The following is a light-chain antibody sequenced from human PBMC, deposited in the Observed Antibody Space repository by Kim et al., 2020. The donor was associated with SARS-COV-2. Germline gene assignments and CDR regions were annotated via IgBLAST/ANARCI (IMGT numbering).Light chain of an antibody. CDR3: EQDGRSQET. CDR2: GAY. V-gene: IGKV3-20*01. CDR1: QSVSSSD. Sequence: GERANLSCRASQSVSSSDVGGYQKKRGQDHRLRIYGAYSRATGITDRFSGSGYGRDVNLTSSRREPEDFAVYYCEQDGRSQETLGQGTKVDIK. J-gene: IGKJ1*01.